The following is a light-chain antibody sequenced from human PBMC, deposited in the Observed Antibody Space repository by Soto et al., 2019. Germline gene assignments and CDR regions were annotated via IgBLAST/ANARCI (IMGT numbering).Light chain of an antibody. CDR3: QTWGTGPAV. CDR1: SGHSSYA. CDR2: LNSDGSH. Sequence: QLVLTQSPSASASLGASFKLTCTLSSGHSSYAIAWHQQQPEKGPRYLMTLNSDGSHSKGDGIPDRFSGSSSGAERYLPIASLQSEDEADYYCQTWGTGPAVFGGGTQLTVL. J-gene: IGLJ7*01. V-gene: IGLV4-69*01.